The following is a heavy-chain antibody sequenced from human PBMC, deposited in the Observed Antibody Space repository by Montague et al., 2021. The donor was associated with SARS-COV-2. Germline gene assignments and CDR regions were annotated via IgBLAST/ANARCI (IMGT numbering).Heavy chain of an antibody. CDR2: TYFRSKWYN. J-gene: IGHJ4*02. Sequence: CAIFGDSVSSYSAAWNWIRQFPSIGLEWLGRTYFRSKWYNDYVLSVKSRITINPDTSKNHFSLQLNSVTPEDTAIYYCARGLYYDGSGYYSFDYWGQGTLVTVSS. CDR3: ARGLYYDGSGYYSFDY. CDR1: GDSVSSYSAA. V-gene: IGHV6-1*01. D-gene: IGHD3-22*01.